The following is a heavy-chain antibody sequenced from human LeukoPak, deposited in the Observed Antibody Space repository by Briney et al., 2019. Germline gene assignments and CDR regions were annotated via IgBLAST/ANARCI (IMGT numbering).Heavy chain of an antibody. V-gene: IGHV3-74*01. CDR2: INSDGSST. Sequence: PGGSLRLSCAASGFTFSSYWMHWVRQAPGKGLVWVSRINSDGSSTSYADSVKGRFTISRDNAKNTLYLQMNSLRAEDTAVYYCARGNLEWEPASWFDPWGQRTLVTVSS. CDR1: GFTFSSYW. D-gene: IGHD3-3*01. J-gene: IGHJ5*02. CDR3: ARGNLEWEPASWFDP.